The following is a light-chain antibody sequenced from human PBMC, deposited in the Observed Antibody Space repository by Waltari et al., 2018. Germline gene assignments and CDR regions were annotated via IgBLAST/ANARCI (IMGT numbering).Light chain of an antibody. V-gene: IGLV3-9*01. Sequence: SYELTQPLSVSVALGQTATITCGGNNIGSKNVHWYQQSSGQAPVLVIYRDNNRPSGIPDRFSGSNSGNTATLTISRAQVGDEADYYCQVWDNSVVVFGGGTKLTVL. CDR3: QVWDNSVVV. CDR1: NIGSKN. J-gene: IGLJ3*02. CDR2: RDN.